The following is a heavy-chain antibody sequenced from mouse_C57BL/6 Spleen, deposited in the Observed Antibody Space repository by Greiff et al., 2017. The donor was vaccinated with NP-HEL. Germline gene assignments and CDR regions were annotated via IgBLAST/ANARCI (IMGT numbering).Heavy chain of an antibody. V-gene: IGHV2-2*01. J-gene: IGHJ2*01. CDR2: IWSGGST. CDR3: ARNYGSSYVGYFDY. D-gene: IGHD1-1*01. Sequence: VKLMESGPGLVQPSQSLSITCTVSGFSLTSYGVHWVRQSPGKGLEWLGVIWSGGSTDYNAAFISRLSISKDNSKSQVFFKMNSLQADDTAIYYCARNYGSSYVGYFDYWGQGITLTVSS. CDR1: GFSLTSYG.